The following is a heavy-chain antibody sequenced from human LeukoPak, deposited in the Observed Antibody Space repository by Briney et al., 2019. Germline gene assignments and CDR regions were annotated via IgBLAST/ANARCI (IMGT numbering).Heavy chain of an antibody. CDR2: ISAYNGNT. D-gene: IGHD4-17*01. Sequence: ASVKVSCKASGYTFTSYGISWVRQAPGQGLEWMGWISAYNGNTNYAQKLQGRVTMTTDTSTSTAYMELRSLRSDDTAVYYCARLFNDYGDYATAYWGQGTLVTVSS. J-gene: IGHJ4*02. V-gene: IGHV1-18*01. CDR1: GYTFTSYG. CDR3: ARLFNDYGDYATAY.